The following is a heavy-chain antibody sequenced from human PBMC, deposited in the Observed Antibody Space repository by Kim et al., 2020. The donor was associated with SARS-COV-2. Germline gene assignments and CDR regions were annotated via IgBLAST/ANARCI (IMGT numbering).Heavy chain of an antibody. Sequence: SETLSLTCTVSGGSISSGGYYWSWIRQHPGKGLEWIGYIYYSGSTYYNPSLKSRVTISVDTSKNQFSLKLSSVTAADTAVYYCARVGAHTMVRGVDYYFDYWGQGTLVTVSS. J-gene: IGHJ4*02. CDR2: IYYSGST. CDR3: ARVGAHTMVRGVDYYFDY. D-gene: IGHD3-10*01. V-gene: IGHV4-31*03. CDR1: GGSISSGGYY.